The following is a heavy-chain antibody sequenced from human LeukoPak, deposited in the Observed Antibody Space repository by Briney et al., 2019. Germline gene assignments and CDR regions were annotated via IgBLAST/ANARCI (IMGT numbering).Heavy chain of an antibody. Sequence: HPGGSLRLSCAASGFTFSSYAMHWVRQAPGKGLEWVAVISYDGSNKYYADSVKGRFTITRDNSKNTLYLQMNSLRAEDTAVYYCAKGGLTMVRGAEDYWGQGTLVTVSS. D-gene: IGHD3-10*01. CDR1: GFTFSSYA. CDR2: ISYDGSNK. CDR3: AKGGLTMVRGAEDY. J-gene: IGHJ4*02. V-gene: IGHV3-30-3*01.